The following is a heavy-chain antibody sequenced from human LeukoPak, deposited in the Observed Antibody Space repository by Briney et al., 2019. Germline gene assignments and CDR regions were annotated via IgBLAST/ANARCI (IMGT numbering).Heavy chain of an antibody. V-gene: IGHV4-34*01. CDR1: GGSFSGYY. D-gene: IGHD2-21*01. CDR2: IYYSGST. J-gene: IGHJ4*02. CDR3: ASLNCGGDCYASSFDY. Sequence: PSETLSLTCAVYGGSFSGYYWSWIRQPPGKGLEWIGSIYYSGSTYYNPSLKSRVTISVDTSKNQFSLKLSSVTAADTAVYYCASLNCGGDCYASSFDYWGQGTLVTVSS.